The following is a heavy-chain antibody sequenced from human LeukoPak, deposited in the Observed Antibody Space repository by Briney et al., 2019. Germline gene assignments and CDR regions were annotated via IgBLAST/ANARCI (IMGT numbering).Heavy chain of an antibody. CDR2: INWNGGST. Sequence: GGSLRLSCAASGFTFDDYGMSWVRQAPGKGLEWVSGINWNGGSTGYADSVKGRFTISRDNAKNSLYLQMNSLRAEDTAVYYCARDPGHGSGLDFDYWGQGTLVTVSS. V-gene: IGHV3-20*04. J-gene: IGHJ4*02. CDR3: ARDPGHGSGLDFDY. D-gene: IGHD3-10*01. CDR1: GFTFDDYG.